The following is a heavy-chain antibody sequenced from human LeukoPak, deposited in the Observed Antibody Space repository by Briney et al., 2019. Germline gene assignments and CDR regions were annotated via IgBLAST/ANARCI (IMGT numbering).Heavy chain of an antibody. CDR3: ARLRYFDWLLQTMYYFDY. D-gene: IGHD3-9*01. CDR1: GFTFSSYA. V-gene: IGHV3-23*01. J-gene: IGHJ4*02. Sequence: GGSLRLSCAASGFTFSSYAMSWVRQAPGKGLEWVSAISGSGGSTYYADSVKGRFTISRDNSKNTPYLQMNSLRAEDTAVYYCARLRYFDWLLQTMYYFDYWGQGTLVTVSS. CDR2: ISGSGGST.